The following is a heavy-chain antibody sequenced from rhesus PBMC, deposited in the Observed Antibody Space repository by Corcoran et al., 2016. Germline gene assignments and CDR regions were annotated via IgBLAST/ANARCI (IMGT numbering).Heavy chain of an antibody. CDR3: ARLEPPSDEYFEF. Sequence: QLQLQESGPGLVKPSETLSLTCAVSGGSLSGSYWRWIRQPPRKGLEWIGNIDGNIAGTNYNPSLKSRVTISKDTSKNQFSLKLSAVTAADTAVYYCARLEPPSDEYFEFWGQGALVTVSS. J-gene: IGHJ1*01. D-gene: IGHD1-1*01. CDR1: GGSLSGSY. V-gene: IGHV4-81*01. CDR2: IDGNIAGT.